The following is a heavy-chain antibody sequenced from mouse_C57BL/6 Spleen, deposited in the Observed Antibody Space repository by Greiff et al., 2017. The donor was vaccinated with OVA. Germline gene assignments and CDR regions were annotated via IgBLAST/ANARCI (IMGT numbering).Heavy chain of an antibody. CDR1: GFTFSSYA. J-gene: IGHJ2*01. Sequence: DVMLVESGEGLVKPGGSLKLSCAASGFTFSSYAMSWVRQTPEKRLEWVAYISSGGDYIYYADTVKGRFTISRDNAGNTLYLQMSSLKSEDTAMYYCTRDRGYYFDYWGQGTTLTVSS. V-gene: IGHV5-9-1*02. CDR3: TRDRGYYFDY. CDR2: ISSGGDYI.